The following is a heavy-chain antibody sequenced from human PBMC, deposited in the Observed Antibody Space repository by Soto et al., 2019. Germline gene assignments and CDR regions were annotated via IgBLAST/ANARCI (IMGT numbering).Heavy chain of an antibody. J-gene: IGHJ4*02. D-gene: IGHD3-10*01. Sequence: EVQLLESGGGLVQPGGSLRLSCAASGFTFSSYAMSWVRQAPGKGLEWVSAISGSGGSTYYADSVKGRFTISRDNSKNTLYLQMNSLRAEDTAVYYCAKDVLQWFGEMTYYDYWGQGTLVTVSS. CDR1: GFTFSSYA. CDR2: ISGSGGST. V-gene: IGHV3-23*01. CDR3: AKDVLQWFGEMTYYDY.